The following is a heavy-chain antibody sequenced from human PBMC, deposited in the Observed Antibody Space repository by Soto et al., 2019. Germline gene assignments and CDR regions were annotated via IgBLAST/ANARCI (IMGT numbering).Heavy chain of an antibody. CDR1: GGSFSGYY. CDR2: INHSGST. J-gene: IGHJ4*02. V-gene: IGHV4-34*01. CDR3: ARDADFGYTYGPSNFDY. D-gene: IGHD5-18*01. Sequence: SETLSLTCAVYGGSFSGYYWSWIRQPPGKGLEWIGEINHSGSTNYNPSLKSRVTISVDTSKNQFSLKLSSVTAADTAVYYCARDADFGYTYGPSNFDYWGQGTLVTVSS.